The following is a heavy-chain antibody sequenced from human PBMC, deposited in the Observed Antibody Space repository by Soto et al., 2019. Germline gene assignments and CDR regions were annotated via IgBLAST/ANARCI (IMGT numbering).Heavy chain of an antibody. CDR1: GFTFSGYG. CDR3: ARDSHVGSGWQLTADY. J-gene: IGHJ4*02. CDR2: IWYDGSNK. Sequence: GGSLRLSCAASGFTFSGYGMHWVRQAPGKGLEWVAVIWYDGSNKYYAESVKGRFTISRDNSKNTLYLQMNSLRAEDTAVYYCARDSHVGSGWQLTADYWGQGTLVTVSS. D-gene: IGHD6-19*01. V-gene: IGHV3-33*01.